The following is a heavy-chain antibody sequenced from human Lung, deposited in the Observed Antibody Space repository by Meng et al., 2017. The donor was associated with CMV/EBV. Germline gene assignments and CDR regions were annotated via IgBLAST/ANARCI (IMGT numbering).Heavy chain of an antibody. Sequence: ASXXVSCKASGYTFTDFYIHWLRRAPGRGPEWVGWINPKSGGTNYAQKFEGRVTMTTDTSTRTVYLEIDRLRIDDTAMYYCARDVDSGAADYWGQGTLV. CDR2: INPKSGGT. V-gene: IGHV1-2*02. CDR1: GYTFTDFY. CDR3: ARDVDSGAADY. J-gene: IGHJ4*02. D-gene: IGHD4/OR15-4a*01.